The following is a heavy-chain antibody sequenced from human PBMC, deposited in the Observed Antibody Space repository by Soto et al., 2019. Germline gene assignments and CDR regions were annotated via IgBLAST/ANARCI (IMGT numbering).Heavy chain of an antibody. J-gene: IGHJ3*02. Sequence: EVQLLESGGGLVQPGGSLRLSCAASGFTFSSYAMSWVRQAPGKGLEWVSAISGSGGSTYYADSVKGRFTISRDNSKNTLYLQMNSLRAEDTAVYYCAKDRSGDYGGLDAFDIWGQGTMVTVSS. CDR2: ISGSGGST. CDR3: AKDRSGDYGGLDAFDI. V-gene: IGHV3-23*01. D-gene: IGHD4-17*01. CDR1: GFTFSSYA.